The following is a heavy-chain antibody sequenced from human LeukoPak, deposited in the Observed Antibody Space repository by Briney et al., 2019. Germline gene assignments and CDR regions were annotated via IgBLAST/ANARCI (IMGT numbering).Heavy chain of an antibody. V-gene: IGHV3-64*01. CDR1: GFTFSTHA. CDR2: ISSNGGST. CDR3: ARVRNSGSYVGAFDI. J-gene: IGHJ3*02. D-gene: IGHD1-26*01. Sequence: PGGSLRLSCAASGFTFSTHAMHWVRQAPGKGLEYVSDISSNGGSTYYANSVKGRFTISRDNSKNTLYLQMGSLRAEDMAVYYCARVRNSGSYVGAFDIWGQGTMVTVSS.